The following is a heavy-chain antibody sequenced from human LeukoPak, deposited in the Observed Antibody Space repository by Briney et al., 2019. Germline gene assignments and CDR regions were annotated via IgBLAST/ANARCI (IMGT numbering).Heavy chain of an antibody. CDR2: IYYSGST. D-gene: IGHD3-22*01. CDR1: GVSISSYY. Sequence: SETLSLTCTVSGVSISSYYWSWLRQPPGKGLEWVGYIYYSGSTDYNPSLTSRVTMSVDTSKNQVSLKLSSVTAADTAVYYCARGDYHDSSGYPLNFDYWGQGTLVTVSS. V-gene: IGHV4-59*01. J-gene: IGHJ4*02. CDR3: ARGDYHDSSGYPLNFDY.